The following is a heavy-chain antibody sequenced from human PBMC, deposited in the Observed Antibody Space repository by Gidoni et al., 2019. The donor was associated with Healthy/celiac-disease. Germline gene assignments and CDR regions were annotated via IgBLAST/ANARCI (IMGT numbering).Heavy chain of an antibody. Sequence: QLQLQESGPGLVQPSETLSLTCTVAGGSICSSSYYWRWIRRPPGKGLEWIGSNYYRESTYSNTSIKSRATRSVDTSKSQFSLKLSSVTAADTAVYYWARHSGRGLLWGQGTLVTVSS. CDR3: ARHSGRGLL. CDR1: GGSICSSSYY. V-gene: IGHV4-39*01. D-gene: IGHD3-10*01. J-gene: IGHJ4*02. CDR2: NYYREST.